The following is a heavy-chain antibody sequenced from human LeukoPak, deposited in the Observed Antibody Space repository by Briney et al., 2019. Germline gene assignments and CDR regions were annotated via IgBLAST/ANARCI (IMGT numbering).Heavy chain of an antibody. D-gene: IGHD1-26*01. V-gene: IGHV3-30*03. Sequence: PSETLSLTCAVYGGSFSGYYWSWVRQAPGKGLEWVSLISYDGATQFYADSMKGRFTVSRDNSNNTLYPQLSGLTTEDTAVYFCARTSGREKNFDSWGQGTLVTVSP. CDR1: GGSFSGYY. CDR2: ISYDGATQ. J-gene: IGHJ4*02. CDR3: ARTSGREKNFDS.